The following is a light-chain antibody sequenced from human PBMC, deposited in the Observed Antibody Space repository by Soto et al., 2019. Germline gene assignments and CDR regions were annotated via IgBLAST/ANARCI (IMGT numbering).Light chain of an antibody. CDR1: SSNIGSNY. J-gene: IGLJ2*01. V-gene: IGLV1-47*01. CDR2: RNN. CDR3: AAWDDRLSVV. Sequence: QSVLTQPPSASGTPGQRVTISCSGSSSNIGSNYVYWYQQLPGTAPKLLIYRNNQRPSGVPDRFSGSKSGTSASLAISGLRSEDEADYYCAAWDDRLSVVFGGGT.